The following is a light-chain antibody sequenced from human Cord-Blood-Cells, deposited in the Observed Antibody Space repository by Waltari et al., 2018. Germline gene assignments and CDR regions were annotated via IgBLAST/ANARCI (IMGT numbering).Light chain of an antibody. CDR1: QSVSSN. CDR3: QQYNNWPYT. J-gene: IGKJ2*01. CDR2: GAS. V-gene: IGKV3-15*01. Sequence: EIVMTQSPATLPVSPGERDTLSCRASQSVSSNLAWYQQKPGHAPRLLIYGASTRATGIPARFSGSGSGTEFTLTISSLQSEDFAVYYCQQYNNWPYTFGQGTKLEIK.